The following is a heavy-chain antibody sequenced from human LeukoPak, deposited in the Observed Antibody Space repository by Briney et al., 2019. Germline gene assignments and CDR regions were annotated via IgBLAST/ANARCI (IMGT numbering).Heavy chain of an antibody. CDR2: INHDGTDK. CDR3: VRGDWYLEY. V-gene: IGHV3-7*02. CDR1: GFTFSEYR. D-gene: IGHD2-21*01. Sequence: PGGSLRLSCATSGFTFSEYRMTWVRQAPGKGLQWVANINHDGTDKHFLDSVKGRFTISRDNAKKSLYLQMNTPRPQDSVGYFCVRGDWYLEYWGEGTLVTVSS. J-gene: IGHJ4*02.